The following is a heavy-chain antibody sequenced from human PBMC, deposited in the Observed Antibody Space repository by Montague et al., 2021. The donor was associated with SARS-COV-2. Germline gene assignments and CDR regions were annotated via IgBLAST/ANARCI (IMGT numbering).Heavy chain of an antibody. V-gene: IGHV3-21*01. J-gene: IGHJ4*02. CDR3: ARDLGGGYYGSGHFDY. D-gene: IGHD3-10*01. Sequence: SRRLSCAASGFTFSSYSMNWVRQAPGKGLEWVSSISSSSSYIYYADSVKGRFTISRDNAKNSLYLQMNSLRAEDTAVYYCARDLGGGYYGSGHFDYWGQGTLVTVSS. CDR1: GFTFSSYS. CDR2: ISSSSSYI.